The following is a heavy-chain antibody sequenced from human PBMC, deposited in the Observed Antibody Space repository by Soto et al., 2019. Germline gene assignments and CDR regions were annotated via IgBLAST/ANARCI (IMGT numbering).Heavy chain of an antibody. CDR2: IYYSGST. D-gene: IGHD2-2*01. CDR1: GGSISSGDYY. J-gene: IGHJ6*02. Sequence: SETLSLTCTVSGGSISSGDYYWSWIRQPPGKGLEWIGYIYYSGSTYYNPSLKSRVTISVDTSKNQFSLKLSSVTAADTAVYYCARDLYLGGYCSSTSCYDYYYGMDVWGQGTTVTVS. CDR3: ARDLYLGGYCSSTSCYDYYYGMDV. V-gene: IGHV4-30-4*01.